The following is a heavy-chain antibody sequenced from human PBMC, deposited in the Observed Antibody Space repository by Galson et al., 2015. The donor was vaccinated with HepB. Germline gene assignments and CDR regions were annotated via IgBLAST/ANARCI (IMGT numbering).Heavy chain of an antibody. CDR2: ISTTSDNK. D-gene: IGHD1-26*01. J-gene: IGHJ4*02. V-gene: IGHV3-48*01. CDR1: GLTFSSYT. CDR3: TRIALSGSYWYFDY. Sequence: SLRLSCAASGLTFSSYTMNWVRQAPGKGLEWLSYISTTSDNKFSADSVKGRFIISRDNAKNLLYLQMNSLRAEDTAVYYCTRIALSGSYWYFDYWGQGSLVTVSS.